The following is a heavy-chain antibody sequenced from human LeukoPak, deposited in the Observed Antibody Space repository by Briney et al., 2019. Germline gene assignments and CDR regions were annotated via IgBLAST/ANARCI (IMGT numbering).Heavy chain of an antibody. V-gene: IGHV3-11*01. Sequence: GGSLRLSCAASGFTFSDYFMSWIRQAPGKGLEWVSYVSSSGSTIYYADSVKGRFTISRDNAKNSLYVKMNGLRAEDTAVYYCARVGYYGMDVWGEGTTVTVSS. CDR2: VSSSGSTI. J-gene: IGHJ6*04. CDR3: ARVGYYGMDV. CDR1: GFTFSDYF.